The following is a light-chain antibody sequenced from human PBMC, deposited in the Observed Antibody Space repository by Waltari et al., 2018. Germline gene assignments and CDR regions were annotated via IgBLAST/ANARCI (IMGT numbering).Light chain of an antibody. CDR3: CSYGGSYTLVV. Sequence: QSALTQPRSVSGSPGQSATISCTGSSGDVGVFTYVSWYQQPPGKAPKPMIYDVPKRPSGVPDRFSGSRSADTASLTISGLQAEDEADYYCCSYGGSYTLVVFGGGTKLTVL. CDR2: DVP. J-gene: IGLJ2*01. CDR1: SGDVGVFTY. V-gene: IGLV2-11*01.